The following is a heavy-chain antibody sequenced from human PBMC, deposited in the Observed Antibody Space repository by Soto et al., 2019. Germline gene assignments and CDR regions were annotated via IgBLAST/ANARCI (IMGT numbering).Heavy chain of an antibody. CDR1: GGSISSGGYY. CDR3: ARDTYYYGSGSYQNNWFEP. J-gene: IGHJ5*02. CDR2: IYYSGST. V-gene: IGHV4-31*03. Sequence: SETLSLTCTVSGGSISSGGYYWSWIRQHPGKGLEWIGYIYYSGSTYYNPSLKSRVTISVDTSKNQFSLKLSSVTAADTAVYYCARDTYYYGSGSYQNNWFEPWGQGTLVTVSS. D-gene: IGHD3-10*01.